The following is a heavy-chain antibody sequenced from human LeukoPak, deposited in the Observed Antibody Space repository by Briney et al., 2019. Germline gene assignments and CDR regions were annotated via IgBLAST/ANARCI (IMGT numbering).Heavy chain of an antibody. CDR2: IYYSGST. CDR3: ARAWATDYFDY. Sequence: SETLSLTCTVSGGSISTYYWSWIRQPPGKGLEWIGYIYYSGSTNYNPSLRSRVTMSVDTSKNQFSLKLSSVTAADTAVYYCARAWATDYFDYWGQGTLVTVSS. CDR1: GGSISTYY. V-gene: IGHV4-59*01. J-gene: IGHJ4*02.